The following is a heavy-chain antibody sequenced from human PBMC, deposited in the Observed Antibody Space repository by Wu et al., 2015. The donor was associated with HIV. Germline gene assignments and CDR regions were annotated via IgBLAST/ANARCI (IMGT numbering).Heavy chain of an antibody. V-gene: IGHV1-69*05. CDR1: STLRGYS. J-gene: IGHJ4*02. CDR2: IIPITGTA. Sequence: QVQLVQSGAEVKKPGSSVKGLLQGFWSTLRGYSVTWVRQAPGQGLEWIGGIIPITGTANYVQNLQGRVTVTTDDSTGTAYMDLASLTSEDTGIYYCAATYMTSSGTILFDSWGQGTLVTVSS. D-gene: IGHD2-21*01. CDR3: AATYMTSSGTILFDS.